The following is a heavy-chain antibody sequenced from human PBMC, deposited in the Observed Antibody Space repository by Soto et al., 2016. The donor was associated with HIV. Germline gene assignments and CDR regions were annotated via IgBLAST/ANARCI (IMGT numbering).Heavy chain of an antibody. V-gene: IGHV3-74*01. CDR2: ISGDGTSR. J-gene: IGHJ4*02. CDR1: GFTFSSYW. CDR3: ARDGYYYDSSGYYWKRDFDC. D-gene: IGHD3-22*01. Sequence: MESGGGLVQPGGSLRLSCAASGFTFSSYWMHWVRQVPGKGLEWVSRISGDGTSRNYADDVKGRFTISRDNARNTLFLQMNSLRAEDTAVYYCARDGYYYDSSGYYWKRDFDCWGQGNLVIVSA.